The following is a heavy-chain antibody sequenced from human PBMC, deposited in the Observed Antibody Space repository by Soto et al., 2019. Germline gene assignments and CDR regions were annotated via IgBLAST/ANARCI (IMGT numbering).Heavy chain of an antibody. CDR1: GGSVSSGSYY. V-gene: IGHV4-61*01. J-gene: IGHJ6*02. Sequence: TSETLSLTCTVSGGSVSSGSYYWSWIRQPPGKGLEWIGYIYYSGSTNYNPSLKSRVTISVDTSKNQFSLKLSSVTAADTAVYYCARGPYSSGWPAFYYYYGMDVWGQGTTVTAP. CDR2: IYYSGST. CDR3: ARGPYSSGWPAFYYYYGMDV. D-gene: IGHD6-19*01.